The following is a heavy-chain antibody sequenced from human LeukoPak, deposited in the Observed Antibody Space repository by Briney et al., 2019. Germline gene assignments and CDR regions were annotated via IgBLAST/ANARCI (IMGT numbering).Heavy chain of an antibody. D-gene: IGHD2-21*02. J-gene: IGHJ6*03. CDR3: ASCGGDCSLPYYYMDV. Sequence: ASETLSLTCTVSGGSISSSSCYWGWIRQPPGKGLEWIGSIYYSGSTYYNPSLKSRVTISVDTSKNQFSLKLSSVTAADTAVYYCASCGGDCSLPYYYMDVWGKGTTVTVSS. V-gene: IGHV4-39*07. CDR2: IYYSGST. CDR1: GGSISSSSCY.